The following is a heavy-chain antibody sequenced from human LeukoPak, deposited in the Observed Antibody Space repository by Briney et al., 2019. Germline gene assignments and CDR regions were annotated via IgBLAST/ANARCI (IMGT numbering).Heavy chain of an antibody. Sequence: GGSLRLSCAASGFTFSSYWMSRVRQAPGKGLEWVANIKQDGSEKYYVDSVKGRFTISRDNAKNSLYLQMNSLRAEDTAVYYCARDSGSSRHLFDYWGQGTLVTVSS. CDR2: IKQDGSEK. J-gene: IGHJ4*02. V-gene: IGHV3-7*01. D-gene: IGHD1-26*01. CDR3: ARDSGSSRHLFDY. CDR1: GFTFSSYW.